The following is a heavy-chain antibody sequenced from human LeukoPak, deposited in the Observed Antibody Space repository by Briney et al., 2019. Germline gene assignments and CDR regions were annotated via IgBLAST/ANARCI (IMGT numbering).Heavy chain of an antibody. CDR1: GLTVSSSY. D-gene: IGHD6-19*01. Sequence: GGSLRLSCAASGLTVSSSYMSWVRQAPGKGLEWVSVLYSGGNTYYADSVKGRFTISRDNSKNTLYLQMNSLRAEDTAVYYCARGIAVADPLDYWGQGTLVTVSS. CDR3: ARGIAVADPLDY. V-gene: IGHV3-53*05. CDR2: LYSGGNT. J-gene: IGHJ4*02.